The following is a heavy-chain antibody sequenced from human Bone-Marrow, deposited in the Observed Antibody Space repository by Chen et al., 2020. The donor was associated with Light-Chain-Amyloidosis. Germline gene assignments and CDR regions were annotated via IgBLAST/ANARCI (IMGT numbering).Heavy chain of an antibody. V-gene: IGHV3-7*01. CDR3: ARARGRAVYDY. Sequence: EVQLVESGGGLVQPGGSLRLSCAASGFTFSTSWMGWVRQAPVKGLEWVSNINPAGGETYYLDSVKGRFTISRDNARNSLYLQMNSLRAEDTAVYYCARARGRAVYDYWGQGTLLTVSS. CDR1: GFTFSTSW. J-gene: IGHJ4*02. D-gene: IGHD3-16*01. CDR2: INPAGGET.